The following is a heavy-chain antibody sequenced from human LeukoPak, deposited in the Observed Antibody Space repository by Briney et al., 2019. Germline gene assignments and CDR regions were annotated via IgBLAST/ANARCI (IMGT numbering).Heavy chain of an antibody. CDR3: ASCQFGATMGALGETPLDV. V-gene: IGHV1-69*04. CDR1: GGTFSSYA. Sequence: SVKVSCKASGGTFSSYAISWVRQAPGQGLEWMGRIIPIFGIANYARKFQGRVTITADKSTSTAYMELSSLRSEDTAVYYCASCQFGATMGALGETPLDVWGQGTTVTVSS. J-gene: IGHJ6*02. D-gene: IGHD5-12*01. CDR2: IIPIFGIA.